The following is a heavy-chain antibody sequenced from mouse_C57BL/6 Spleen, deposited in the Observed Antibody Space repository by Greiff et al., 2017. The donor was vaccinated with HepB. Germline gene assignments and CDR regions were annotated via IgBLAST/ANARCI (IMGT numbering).Heavy chain of an antibody. CDR2: INPYNGGT. J-gene: IGHJ2*01. Sequence: EVQLQESGPVLVKPGASVKMSCKASGYTFTDYYMNWVKQSHGKSLEWIGVINPYNGGTSYNQKFKGKATLTVDKSSSTAYMELNSLTSEDSAVYYCARSSYSNYEGRYWGQGTTLTVSS. CDR1: GYTFTDYY. V-gene: IGHV1-19*01. D-gene: IGHD2-5*01. CDR3: ARSSYSNYEGRY.